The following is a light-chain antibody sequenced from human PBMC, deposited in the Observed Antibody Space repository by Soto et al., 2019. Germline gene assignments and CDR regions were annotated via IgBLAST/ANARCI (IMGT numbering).Light chain of an antibody. CDR1: SSDVGGYNY. Sequence: QSALTQPASVSGSPGQSITISCTGTSSDVGGYNYVSWYQQHPDKAPKLMIYEVSNRPSGVYNRFSGSKSGNTASLTISGLQAEDEADYYCSSYTSSSTQDFGTGTKVTVL. CDR2: EVS. J-gene: IGLJ1*01. V-gene: IGLV2-14*01. CDR3: SSYTSSSTQD.